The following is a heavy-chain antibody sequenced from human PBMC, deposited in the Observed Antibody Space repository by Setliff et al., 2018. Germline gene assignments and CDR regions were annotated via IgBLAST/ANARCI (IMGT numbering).Heavy chain of an antibody. J-gene: IGHJ6*03. V-gene: IGHV7-4-1*02. D-gene: IGHD2-15*01. CDR1: GYTFTSYD. CDR2: INTNTANP. CDR3: ARDNRGYAWYYYYYIDV. Sequence: GASVKVSCKASGYTFTSYDMNWVRQAPGQGLEWMGWINTNTANPTYAQGFTGRFVFSLDTSVSTAYLQISRLKAEDTAVYYCARDNRGYAWYYYYYIDVWGKGTTVTVSS.